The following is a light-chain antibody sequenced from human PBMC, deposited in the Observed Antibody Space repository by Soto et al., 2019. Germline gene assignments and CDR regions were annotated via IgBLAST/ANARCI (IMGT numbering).Light chain of an antibody. CDR3: RQSYSTPPIT. CDR1: QRLSSSY. V-gene: IGKV3-20*01. Sequence: DIVLTQSPGTLSLSPGERATLSCRASQRLSSSYLAWYRQKPGQAPRLLXXDEXNRATGILARFSGSGSGTDFTLTISSLEPEYFSTSYCRQSYSTPPITFGQGTRLDIK. CDR2: DEX. J-gene: IGKJ5*01.